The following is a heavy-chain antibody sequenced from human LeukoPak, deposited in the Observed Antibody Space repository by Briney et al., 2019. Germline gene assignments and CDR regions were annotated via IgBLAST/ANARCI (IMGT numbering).Heavy chain of an antibody. CDR3: ARGSNPYYFDY. J-gene: IGHJ4*02. Sequence: SETLSLTRTVSGGSISSSSYYWSWIRQPPGKGLEWIGYIYYSGSTNYNPSLKSRVTISVDTSKNQFSLKLSSVTAADTAVYYCARGSNPYYFDYWGQGTLVTVSS. D-gene: IGHD4-11*01. CDR1: GGSISSSSYY. V-gene: IGHV4-61*05. CDR2: IYYSGST.